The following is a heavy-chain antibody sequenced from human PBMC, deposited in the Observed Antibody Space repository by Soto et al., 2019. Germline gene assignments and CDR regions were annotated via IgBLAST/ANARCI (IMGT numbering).Heavy chain of an antibody. CDR1: GFTLRTYW. Sequence: EVQLVESGGGLVQPGGSLTLSCVASGFTLRTYWMHWVRQAPGKGLVWVLLSNGDGTTTCYVDSVKGRFTVSRDNAKNTLYLQMNSLTADDTAVYYCARPGFSSPNSYMDAWGKGTTVTVSS. CDR3: ARPGFSSPNSYMDA. D-gene: IGHD6-13*01. CDR2: SNGDGTTT. J-gene: IGHJ6*03. V-gene: IGHV3-74*01.